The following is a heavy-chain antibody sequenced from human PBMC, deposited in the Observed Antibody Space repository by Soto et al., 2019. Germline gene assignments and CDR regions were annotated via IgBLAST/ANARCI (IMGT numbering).Heavy chain of an antibody. Sequence: QVQLQESGPGLVKPSGILSLTCAVSGGSLTTFNWWSWVRQPPVKGLEWIGEIHHIGTTNYNPCLDSRVTISLDKSRNHFSLTLIPVTAAGSAVYYCARTEAGAFHIWGQGKMITVSS. CDR1: GGSLTTFNW. J-gene: IGHJ3*02. CDR2: IHHIGTT. CDR3: ARTEAGAFHI. D-gene: IGHD3-10*01. V-gene: IGHV4-4*02.